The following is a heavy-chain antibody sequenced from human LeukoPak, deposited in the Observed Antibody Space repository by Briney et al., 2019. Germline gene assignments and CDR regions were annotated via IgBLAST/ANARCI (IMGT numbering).Heavy chain of an antibody. CDR1: GGSISSGSYY. V-gene: IGHV4-61*02. D-gene: IGHD7-27*01. CDR3: AREPRGWGSDAFDI. Sequence: SQTLSLTCTVSGGSISSGSYYWSWIRQPAGKGLEWIGRIYTSGSTNYNPSLKSRVTISVDTSKNQFSLKLSSVTAADTAVYYCAREPRGWGSDAFDIWGQGTMVTVSS. CDR2: IYTSGST. J-gene: IGHJ3*02.